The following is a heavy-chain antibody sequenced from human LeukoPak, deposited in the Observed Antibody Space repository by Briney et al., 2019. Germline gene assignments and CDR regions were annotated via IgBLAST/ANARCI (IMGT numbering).Heavy chain of an antibody. D-gene: IGHD1-26*01. CDR3: ARTNSGTYYSVDY. J-gene: IGHJ4*02. CDR1: GGSISNYY. V-gene: IGHV4-59*08. CDR2: IYYSGNT. Sequence: SEIPSLTCTVSGGSISNYYWSWIRQPPGKGLEWIGYIYYSGNTNYNPSLKSRVTISVDTSKNQFSLKLSSVTAADTAVYYCARTNSGTYYSVDYWGQETMVTVFS.